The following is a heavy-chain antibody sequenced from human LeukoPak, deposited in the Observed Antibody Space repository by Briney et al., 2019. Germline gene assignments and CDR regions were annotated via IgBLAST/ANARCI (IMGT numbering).Heavy chain of an antibody. Sequence: ASVKVSCKASGYTFTGYYMHWVRQAPGQGLEWMGWIYPNSGGTNCAQKFQGRVTMTRDTSISTAYMELSRLRSDDTAVYYCARVDVTGDWEFDYWGQGTLVTVSS. J-gene: IGHJ4*02. D-gene: IGHD7-27*01. V-gene: IGHV1-2*02. CDR1: GYTFTGYY. CDR3: ARVDVTGDWEFDY. CDR2: IYPNSGGT.